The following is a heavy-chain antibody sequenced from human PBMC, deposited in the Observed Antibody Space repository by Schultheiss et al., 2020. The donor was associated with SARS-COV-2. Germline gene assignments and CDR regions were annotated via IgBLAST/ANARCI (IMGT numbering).Heavy chain of an antibody. D-gene: IGHD5-18*01. CDR1: GGSISSGGYY. CDR3: ARLGDTAVAVEPY. CDR2: IYYSGST. V-gene: IGHV4-31*01. Sequence: SETLSLTCTVSGGSISSGGYYWSWIRQHPGKGLEWIGYIYYSGSTYYNPSLKSLVTISVDTSKNQFSLKLSSVTAADTAVYYCARLGDTAVAVEPYWGQGTLVTVSS. J-gene: IGHJ4*02.